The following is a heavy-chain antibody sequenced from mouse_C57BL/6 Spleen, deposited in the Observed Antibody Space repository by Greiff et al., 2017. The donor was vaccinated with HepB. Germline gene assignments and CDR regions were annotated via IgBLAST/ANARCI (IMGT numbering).Heavy chain of an antibody. CDR3: ARGGLHYGSSLYAMDY. J-gene: IGHJ4*01. CDR2: INLNNGGT. D-gene: IGHD1-1*01. CDR1: GYTFTDYN. Sequence: EVQLQQSGPELVKPGASVKIPCKASGYTFTDYNMDWVKQSHGKSLEWIGDINLNNGGTIYNQKFKGKARMTGDKSSSTAYMELRSLTSEDTAVYYCARGGLHYGSSLYAMDYWGQGTSVTVSS. V-gene: IGHV1-18*01.